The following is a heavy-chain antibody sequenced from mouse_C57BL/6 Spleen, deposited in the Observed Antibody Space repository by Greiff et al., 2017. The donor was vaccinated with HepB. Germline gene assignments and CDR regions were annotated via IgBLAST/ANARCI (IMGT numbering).Heavy chain of an antibody. D-gene: IGHD2-4*01. CDR2: ISDGGSYT. V-gene: IGHV5-4*03. CDR1: GFTFSSYA. Sequence: EVMLVESGGGLVKPGGSLKLSCAASGFTFSSYAMSWVRQTPEKRLEWVATISDGGSYTYYPDNVKGRFTISRDNAKNNLYQQMSHLKSEDTAMYYCARGCDYLAWFAYWGQVTLVTVSA. J-gene: IGHJ3*01. CDR3: ARGCDYLAWFAY.